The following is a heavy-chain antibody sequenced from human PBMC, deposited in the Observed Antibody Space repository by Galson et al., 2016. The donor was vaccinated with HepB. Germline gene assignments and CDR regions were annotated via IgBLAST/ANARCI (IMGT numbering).Heavy chain of an antibody. V-gene: IGHV3-23*01. CDR2: IGHSGGYI. D-gene: IGHD3-22*01. Sequence: SLRLSCAASTFTFSSFAMSRVRQAPGKGLEWVSSIGHSGGYIYYADSVKGRFTISRDNSNNTLYLKMNSLRAEDTAVYYCARHPDYYDSSGYPDYWGQGTLVTVSS. CDR1: TFTFSSFA. CDR3: ARHPDYYDSSGYPDY. J-gene: IGHJ4*02.